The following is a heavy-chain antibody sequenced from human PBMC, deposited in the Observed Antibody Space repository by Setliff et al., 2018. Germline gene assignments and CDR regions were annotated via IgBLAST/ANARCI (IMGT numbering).Heavy chain of an antibody. Sequence: SVKVSCKASGGTFSSYAISWVRQAPGQGLEWMGGIIPMFGTANYAQKFQGRVTITADESTSTAYMELSSLRSEDTAVYYCAARCSSTSCRYYYGPGSSVPFDYWGQGTLVTVSS. CDR3: AARCSSTSCRYYYGPGSSVPFDY. D-gene: IGHD3-10*01. CDR1: GGTFSSYA. J-gene: IGHJ4*02. CDR2: IIPMFGTA. V-gene: IGHV1-69*13.